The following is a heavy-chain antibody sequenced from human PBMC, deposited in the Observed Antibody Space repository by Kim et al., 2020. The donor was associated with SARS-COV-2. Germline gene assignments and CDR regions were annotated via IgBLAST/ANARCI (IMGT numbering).Heavy chain of an antibody. D-gene: IGHD3-22*01. CDR2: IIPIFGTA. CDR1: GGTFSSYA. V-gene: IGHV1-69*13. Sequence: SVKVSCKASGGTFSSYAISWVRQAPGQGLEWMGGIIPIFGTANYAQKFQGRVTITADESTSTAYMELSSLRSEDTAVYYCARDLSRVGYYYDSSGYYSDAFDIWGQGTMVTVSS. J-gene: IGHJ3*02. CDR3: ARDLSRVGYYYDSSGYYSDAFDI.